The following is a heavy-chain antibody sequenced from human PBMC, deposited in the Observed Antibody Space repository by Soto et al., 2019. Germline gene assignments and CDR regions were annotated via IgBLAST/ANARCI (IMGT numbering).Heavy chain of an antibody. CDR3: ASPVGIPRYYGMDV. D-gene: IGHD7-27*01. V-gene: IGHV3-74*01. CDR1: GFTFSSYW. CDR2: INSDGSST. J-gene: IGHJ6*02. Sequence: GGSLRLSCAASGFTFSSYWMHWVRQAPGKGLVWVSRINSDGSSTSYADSVKGRFTISRDNAKNTLYLQMNSLRAEDTAVYYCASPVGIPRYYGMDVWGQGTTVTVSS.